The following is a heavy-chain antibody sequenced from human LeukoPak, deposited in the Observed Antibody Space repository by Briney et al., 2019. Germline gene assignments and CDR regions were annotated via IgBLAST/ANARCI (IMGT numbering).Heavy chain of an antibody. V-gene: IGHV4-59*01. J-gene: IGHJ4*02. D-gene: IGHD3-3*01. Sequence: PSETLSLTCTVSGGSISSYYWNWIRRPPGKGLEWIGNIYYSGSTNYNPSLKSRVTISIDTSKTQFSLKLNSVTAADTAMYYCARYDFWSGYSDYWGQGTLVTVSS. CDR1: GGSISSYY. CDR2: IYYSGST. CDR3: ARYDFWSGYSDY.